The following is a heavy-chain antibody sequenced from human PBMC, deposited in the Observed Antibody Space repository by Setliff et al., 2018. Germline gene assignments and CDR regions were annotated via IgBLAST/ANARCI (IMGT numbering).Heavy chain of an antibody. CDR1: GVSFSSTTFY. J-gene: IGHJ4*02. CDR2: VSFFGSA. D-gene: IGHD2-8*01. CDR3: ARDPGVHSGTWCLDS. V-gene: IGHV4-39*07. Sequence: PSETLSLTCNVSGVSFSSTTFYWAWIRQSPGKGLEWIGSVSFFGSAHYNPSLQSRGAISLDTSRNQFSLELSSVTAADTAVYYCARDPGVHSGTWCLDSWGQGTQVTVSS.